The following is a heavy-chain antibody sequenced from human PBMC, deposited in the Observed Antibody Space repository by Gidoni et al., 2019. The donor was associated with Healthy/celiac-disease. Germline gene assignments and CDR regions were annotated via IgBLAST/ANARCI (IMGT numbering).Heavy chain of an antibody. D-gene: IGHD3-9*01. J-gene: IGHJ5*02. CDR2: VNARDGNT. CDR1: GYPCISYA. CDR3: ARDSDFRNFDWSPGFDP. V-gene: IGHV1-3*01. Sequence: QVQLVQSGAEAKKPGASVTVSCKASGYPCISYAMHWVRRAPVQRLEWMGWVNARDGNTTYSQKFQGRVTITRDTSASTEYMELSSLRSEDAVVYYCARDSDFRNFDWSPGFDPWGQGTLVTVSS.